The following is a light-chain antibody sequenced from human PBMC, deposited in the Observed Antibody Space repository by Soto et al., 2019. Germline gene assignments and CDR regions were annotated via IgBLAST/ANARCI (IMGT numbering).Light chain of an antibody. CDR1: QSIATY. CDR3: QQSYSILWT. CDR2: AAS. J-gene: IGKJ1*01. V-gene: IGKV1-39*01. Sequence: DIEMTQSPSSLSVSVGDSVTINCRTSQSIATYLNWYQQKPGKAPKLLIYAASSLQSGVPSRFSGSGSGTEFTLTITGLRPDDFATYYCQQSYSILWTFGQGTKVEIK.